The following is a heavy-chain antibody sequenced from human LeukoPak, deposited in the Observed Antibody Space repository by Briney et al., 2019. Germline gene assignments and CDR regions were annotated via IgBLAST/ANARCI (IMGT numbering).Heavy chain of an antibody. CDR2: TSDRGDYT. V-gene: IGHV3-23*01. CDR1: GFTVSSNY. J-gene: IGHJ4*02. CDR3: AKKAQYNGNYPLDY. Sequence: GGSLRLSCAASGFTVSSNYMSWVRQAPGKGLEWVSGTSDRGDYTYYADSVKGRFTISRDNSKNTLYLQMNSLRAEDTALYFCAKKAQYNGNYPLDYWGQGTLVTVSS. D-gene: IGHD1-26*01.